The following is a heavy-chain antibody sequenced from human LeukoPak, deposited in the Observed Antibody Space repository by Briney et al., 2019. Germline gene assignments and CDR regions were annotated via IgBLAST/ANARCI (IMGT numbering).Heavy chain of an antibody. V-gene: IGHV3-30*03. CDR1: GFTFSSYG. CDR2: ISYDGSNK. J-gene: IGHJ4*02. D-gene: IGHD5-18*01. Sequence: GGSLRLSCAASGFTFSSYGMHWVRQAPGKGLEWVAVISYDGSNKYYADSVKGRFTISRDNSKNTLYLQMNSLRAEDTAVYYCASHSYGQNGFDYWGQGTLVTVSS. CDR3: ASHSYGQNGFDY.